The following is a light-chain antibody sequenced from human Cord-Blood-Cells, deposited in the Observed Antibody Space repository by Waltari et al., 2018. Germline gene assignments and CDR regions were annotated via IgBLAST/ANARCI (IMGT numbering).Light chain of an antibody. CDR1: SRDVGSYNL. J-gene: IGLJ3*02. CDR2: EVS. CDR3: CSYAGSSTWV. Sequence: QSALTQPASVSGSPGQSITISCTGTSRDVGSYNLVSWYQQHPGKAPKLMIYEVSKRPSGVSNRFSGSKSGNTASLIISGLQAEDEADYYCCSYAGSSTWVFGGGTKLTVL. V-gene: IGLV2-23*02.